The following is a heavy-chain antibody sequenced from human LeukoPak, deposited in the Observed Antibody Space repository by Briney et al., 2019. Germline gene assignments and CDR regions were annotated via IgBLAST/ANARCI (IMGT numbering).Heavy chain of an antibody. J-gene: IGHJ5*02. Sequence: TSVKVSCKASGFTFSSSTIQWVRQARGQRLEWMGWIVVGSGNTNYAQNFQERVTITRDMSTSTAYMEVSSLRSEDTAVYYCAADLPGGAMFDPWGQGTLVTVPS. D-gene: IGHD3-16*01. V-gene: IGHV1-58*02. CDR3: AADLPGGAMFDP. CDR2: IVVGSGNT. CDR1: GFTFSSST.